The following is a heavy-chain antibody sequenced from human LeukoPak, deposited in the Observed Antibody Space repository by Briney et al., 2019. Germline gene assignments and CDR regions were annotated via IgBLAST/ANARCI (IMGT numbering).Heavy chain of an antibody. CDR2: IIPIFGTA. D-gene: IGHD3-9*01. CDR1: GGTFSSYA. J-gene: IGHJ3*02. Sequence: ASVKVSCKAPGGTFSSYAISWVRQAPGQGLEWMGGIIPIFGTANYAQKFQGRVTVTADESTSTAYMELSSLRSEDTAVYYCARGRLYYDILTGYYPDAFDIWGQGTMVTVSS. V-gene: IGHV1-69*13. CDR3: ARGRLYYDILTGYYPDAFDI.